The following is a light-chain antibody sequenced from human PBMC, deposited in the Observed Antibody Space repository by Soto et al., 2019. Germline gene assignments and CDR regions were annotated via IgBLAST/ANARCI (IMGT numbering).Light chain of an antibody. CDR1: QSVRNSY. CDR3: QQYGSSPLT. V-gene: IGKV3-20*01. J-gene: IGKJ4*01. Sequence: EIVLTQSPGTLSLSPGERATLSCRASQSVRNSYLAWYQQKPGQAPRLLIYGAYTRATGIPVRFSGSGSGTDFTLTISRLEPEDFAVYYCQQYGSSPLTFGGGTKVDI. CDR2: GAY.